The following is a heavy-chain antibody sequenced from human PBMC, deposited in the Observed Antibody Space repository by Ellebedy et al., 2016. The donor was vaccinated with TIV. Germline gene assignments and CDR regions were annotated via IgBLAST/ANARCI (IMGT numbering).Heavy chain of an antibody. V-gene: IGHV4-61*05. Sequence: MPSETLSLTCTVSGGSISSSSYYWGWIRQPPGKGLEWIGYISYSGSTNYNPSLQSRVTISVDTSKNQFPLKLSSVTAADTAVYYCARGAPASITIFGEPSNWFDPWGQGTLVTVSS. CDR2: ISYSGST. J-gene: IGHJ5*02. CDR1: GGSISSSSYY. D-gene: IGHD3-3*01. CDR3: ARGAPASITIFGEPSNWFDP.